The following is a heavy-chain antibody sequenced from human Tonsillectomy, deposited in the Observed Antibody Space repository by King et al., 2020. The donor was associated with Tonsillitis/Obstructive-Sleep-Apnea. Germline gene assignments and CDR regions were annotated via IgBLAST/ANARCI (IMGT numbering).Heavy chain of an antibody. J-gene: IGHJ4*02. CDR2: IYYSGST. CDR3: ARYNWNAGRGDDY. Sequence: QLQESGPGLVKPSETLSLTCTVSGGSISSYYWSWIRQPPGKGLEWIGYIYYSGSTNYNPSLKSRVTISVDTSKNQFSLKLSSVTAADTAVYYCARYNWNAGRGDDYWGQGTLVTVSS. V-gene: IGHV4-59*01. CDR1: GGSISSYY. D-gene: IGHD1-20*01.